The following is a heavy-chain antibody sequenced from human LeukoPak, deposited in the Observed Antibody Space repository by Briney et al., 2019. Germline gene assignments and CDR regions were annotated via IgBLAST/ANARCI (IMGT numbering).Heavy chain of an antibody. J-gene: IGHJ4*02. Sequence: PGGSLRLSCAASGFTFSSYWMDWVRQAPGKGLEWVANIKPDGSEKYYVDSVKGRFTISRDNAKNSLYLQMNSLRVGDTAVYYCARDKYGAYFDSWGQGTLVTVSS. CDR2: IKPDGSEK. CDR3: ARDKYGAYFDS. D-gene: IGHD4-17*01. CDR1: GFTFSSYW. V-gene: IGHV3-7*04.